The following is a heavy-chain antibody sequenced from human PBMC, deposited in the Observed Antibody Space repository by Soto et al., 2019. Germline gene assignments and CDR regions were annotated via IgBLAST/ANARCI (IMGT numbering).Heavy chain of an antibody. V-gene: IGHV1-69*01. Sequence: QVQLVQSGAEVKKPGSSVKVSCKASGGTFSSYAISWVRQAPGQGLEWMGGIIPIFGTANYAQKFQGRVTITADESTSTAYMELSSLRPDDTAVYYCASLKYYYDSSGYLRDAFDIWGQGTMVTVSS. CDR1: GGTFSSYA. CDR2: IIPIFGTA. J-gene: IGHJ3*02. CDR3: ASLKYYYDSSGYLRDAFDI. D-gene: IGHD3-22*01.